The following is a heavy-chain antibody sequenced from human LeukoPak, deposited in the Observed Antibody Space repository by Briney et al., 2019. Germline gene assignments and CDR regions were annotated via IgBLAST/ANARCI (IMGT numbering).Heavy chain of an antibody. Sequence: SETLSLTCAVSGYSISRAFHCGWVRQPPGRGRECLGNIFHTGTTYYNPSLKSGLTISLETSNNQFSMKLDSVTAADTAVYYCARAGPFCSGGSCYFDSWGQGTLVTVSS. CDR2: IFHTGTT. V-gene: IGHV4-38-2*01. J-gene: IGHJ4*02. D-gene: IGHD2-15*01. CDR1: GYSISRAFH. CDR3: ARAGPFCSGGSCYFDS.